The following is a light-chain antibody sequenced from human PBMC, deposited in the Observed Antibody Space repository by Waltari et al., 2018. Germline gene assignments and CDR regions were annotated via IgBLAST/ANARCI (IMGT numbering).Light chain of an antibody. J-gene: IGLJ2*01. CDR2: SNK. CDR1: SSNIGSNT. Sequence: QSVLTQPPSASGTPGQRVTISCSGSSSNIGSNTVNWYQQLPGTAPKLRIHSNKQRPAGVPGRFSGAKSGTSASLAISGLQSEDEADYYCAAWDDSLNGVVFGGGTKLTVL. CDR3: AAWDDSLNGVV. V-gene: IGLV1-44*01.